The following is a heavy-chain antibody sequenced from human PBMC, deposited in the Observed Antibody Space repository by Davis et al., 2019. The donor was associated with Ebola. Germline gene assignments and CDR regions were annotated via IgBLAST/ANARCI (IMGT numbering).Heavy chain of an antibody. D-gene: IGHD1-7*01. CDR2: INPNSGGT. CDR1: GYTFTGYY. J-gene: IGHJ6*04. V-gene: IGHV1-2*06. CDR3: ARDKLAYGHYYGMDV. Sequence: ASVKVSCKASGYTFTGYYMHWVRQAPGQGLEWMGRINPNSGGTNYAQKFQGRVTMTRYTSISTAYMELSRLRSDDTAVYYCARDKLAYGHYYGMDVWGKGTTVTVSS.